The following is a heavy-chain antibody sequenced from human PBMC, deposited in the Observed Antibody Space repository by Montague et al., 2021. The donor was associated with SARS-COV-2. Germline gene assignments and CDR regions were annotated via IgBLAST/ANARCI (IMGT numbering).Heavy chain of an antibody. CDR3: ASAPRNGYGYWGY. J-gene: IGHJ4*02. CDR1: GDSFSNFY. D-gene: IGHD5-18*01. CDR2: INHSGFT. V-gene: IGHV4-34*01. Sequence: SETLSLTCAVSGDSFSNFYWSWIRQPPGKGLEWIGEINHSGFTDYIPSLESRVTISLDTSKNQFSLKLNSVTAADTAVYYCASAPRNGYGYWGYRGQGTLVTVSS.